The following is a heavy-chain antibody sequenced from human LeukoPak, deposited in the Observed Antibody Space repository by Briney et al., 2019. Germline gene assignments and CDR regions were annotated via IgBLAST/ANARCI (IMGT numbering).Heavy chain of an antibody. CDR2: ISSSSSYV. V-gene: IGHV3-21*01. Sequence: GGSLRLSCAASGFTFSSYSMNWVRQAPGKGLEWVSSISSSSSYVYYADSVKGRFTISRDNAKNSLYLQMNSLRAEDTAVYYCARAQGRWAFDIWGQGTMVTVSS. D-gene: IGHD3-10*01. J-gene: IGHJ3*02. CDR3: ARAQGRWAFDI. CDR1: GFTFSSYS.